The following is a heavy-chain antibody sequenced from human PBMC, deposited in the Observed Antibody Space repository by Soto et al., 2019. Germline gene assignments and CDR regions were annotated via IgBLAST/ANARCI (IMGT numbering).Heavy chain of an antibody. CDR3: ARSVGGSNVNFDY. D-gene: IGHD3-10*01. J-gene: IGHJ4*02. CDR1: GYTYTSYD. Sequence: QVQLVQSGAEVRTPGASVKVSCEASGYTYTSYDINRVRQAAGQGPEWMGWMNPDSGNKGYVQKFQGRVTVTRNTAISTAYMELSSLRSEDTAVYYCARSVGGSNVNFDYWGQGTLVTVSS. CDR2: MNPDSGNK. V-gene: IGHV1-8*01.